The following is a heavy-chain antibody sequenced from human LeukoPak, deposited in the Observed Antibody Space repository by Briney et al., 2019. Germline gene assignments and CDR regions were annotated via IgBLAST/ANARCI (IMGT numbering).Heavy chain of an antibody. CDR1: GGTFSSYA. Sequence: SVKVSRKASGGTFSSYAISWVRQAPGQGLEWMGGIIPIFGTANYAQKFQGRVTITADKSTSTAYMELSSLRSEDTAVYYCARVPGLRLGELSPLFDYWGQGTLVTVSS. V-gene: IGHV1-69*06. CDR3: ARVPGLRLGELSPLFDY. D-gene: IGHD3-16*02. CDR2: IIPIFGTA. J-gene: IGHJ4*02.